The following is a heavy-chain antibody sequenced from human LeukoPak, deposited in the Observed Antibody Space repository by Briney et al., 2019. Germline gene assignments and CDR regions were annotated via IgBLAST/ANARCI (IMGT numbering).Heavy chain of an antibody. Sequence: GGSLRLSCAASGFTLTDYWMMWVRQAPGQGPEFLANIKPTGSETYYVDPVKGRFTISRDNAKNLLFLQMNSLRGEDTAVYYCGIFVYEAAVDLWGRGTLVTVSS. CDR1: GFTLTDYW. CDR2: IKPTGSET. J-gene: IGHJ4*02. D-gene: IGHD6-13*01. CDR3: GIFVYEAAVDL. V-gene: IGHV3-7*01.